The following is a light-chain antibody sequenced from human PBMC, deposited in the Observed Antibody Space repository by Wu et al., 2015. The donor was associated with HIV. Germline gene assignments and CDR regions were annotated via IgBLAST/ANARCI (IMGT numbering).Light chain of an antibody. CDR2: DAS. CDR1: QSVSSY. Sequence: EIVLTQSPATLSLSPGERATLSCRASQSVSSYLAWYQQKPGQAPRLLIYDASNRATGIAARFSGSGSGTDFTLTISSLEPEDFAVYYCQQRSNWPLTFGGGTKGGDQT. J-gene: IGKJ4*01. CDR3: QQRSNWPLT. V-gene: IGKV3-11*01.